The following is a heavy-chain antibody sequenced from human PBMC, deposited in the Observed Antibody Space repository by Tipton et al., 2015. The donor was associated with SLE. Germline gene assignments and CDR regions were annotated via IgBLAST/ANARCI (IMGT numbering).Heavy chain of an antibody. Sequence: VQLVQSGAEVKKPGESLKISRKGSGYSFISYWIGWVRQMPGKGLEWMGIIYPGDSGTRYSPSFQGQVTISADKSISTAYLQWSSLKASDTAMYYCARSVWWLPPDYYYYMDVWGKGTTVTVSS. CDR1: GYSFISYW. J-gene: IGHJ6*03. CDR3: ARSVWWLPPDYYYYMDV. CDR2: IYPGDSGT. V-gene: IGHV5-51*03. D-gene: IGHD5-12*01.